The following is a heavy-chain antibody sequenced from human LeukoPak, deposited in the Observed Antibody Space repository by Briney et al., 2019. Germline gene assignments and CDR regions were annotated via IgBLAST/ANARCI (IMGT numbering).Heavy chain of an antibody. CDR2: IKSKTDGGTT. Sequence: GGSLRLSCAASGFTFSNAWMSWVRQAPGKGLEWVGRIKSKTDGGTTDYAAPVKGRFTISRDDSKNTLYLQMNSLKTEDTAVYCCTTDVGSSGYPFDYWGQGTLVTVSS. D-gene: IGHD3-22*01. J-gene: IGHJ4*02. V-gene: IGHV3-15*01. CDR1: GFTFSNAW. CDR3: TTDVGSSGYPFDY.